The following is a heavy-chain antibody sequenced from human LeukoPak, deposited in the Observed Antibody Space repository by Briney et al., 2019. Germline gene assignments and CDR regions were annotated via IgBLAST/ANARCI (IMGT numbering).Heavy chain of an antibody. D-gene: IGHD3-22*01. CDR3: ARDYYYDSSGYSDAFDI. CDR2: IYYSGST. CDR1: GGSISSYY. Sequence: SETLSLTCTVSGGSISSYYWSWIRQPPGKGLEWIGYIYYSGSTNYNPSLKSRVTISVDTSKIQFSLKLSSVTAADTAVYYCARDYYYDSSGYSDAFDIWGQGTMVTVSS. J-gene: IGHJ3*02. V-gene: IGHV4-59*01.